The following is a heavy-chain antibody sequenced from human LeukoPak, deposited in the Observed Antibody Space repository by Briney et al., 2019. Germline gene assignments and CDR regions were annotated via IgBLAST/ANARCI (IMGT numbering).Heavy chain of an antibody. CDR3: ATRRIAAAGHDFDY. D-gene: IGHD6-13*01. J-gene: IGHJ4*02. Sequence: ASVKVSCKVSGYTLTELSMHWVRQAPGKGLEWMGGFGPEDGETIYAQKFQGRVTMTEDTSTDTAYMELSSLRSEDTAVYYCATRRIAAAGHDFDYWGQGTLVTVSS. CDR2: FGPEDGET. CDR1: GYTLTELS. V-gene: IGHV1-24*01.